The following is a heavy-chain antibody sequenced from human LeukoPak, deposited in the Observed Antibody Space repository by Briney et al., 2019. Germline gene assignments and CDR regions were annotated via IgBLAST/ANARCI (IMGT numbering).Heavy chain of an antibody. CDR2: ISAYNGNT. CDR1: GYTFTSYG. CDR3: ATPTFANAFDI. V-gene: IGHV1-18*01. J-gene: IGHJ3*02. D-gene: IGHD3-16*01. Sequence: GASVKVSCKASGYTFTSYGISWVRQAPGQGLEWMGWISAYNGNTNYAQKLQGRVTITTDESTSTAYMELSSLRSEDTAVYYCATPTFANAFDIWGQGTMVTVSS.